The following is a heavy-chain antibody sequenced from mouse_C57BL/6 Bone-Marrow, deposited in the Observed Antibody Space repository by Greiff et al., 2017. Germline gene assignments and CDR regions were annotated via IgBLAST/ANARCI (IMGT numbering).Heavy chain of an antibody. J-gene: IGHJ1*03. CDR3: ATTVVATGYFDV. D-gene: IGHD1-1*01. Sequence: EVQVVESGAELVKPGASVKLSCTASGFNIKDYYMHWVKQRTEQGLEWIGRIDPEDGETKYAPKFPGKATITADTSSNTAYLQLSSLTSEDTAVYYCATTVVATGYFDVWGTGTTVTVSS. CDR2: IDPEDGET. CDR1: GFNIKDYY. V-gene: IGHV14-2*01.